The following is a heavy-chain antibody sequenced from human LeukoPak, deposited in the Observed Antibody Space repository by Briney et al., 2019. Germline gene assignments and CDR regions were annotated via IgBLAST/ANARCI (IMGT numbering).Heavy chain of an antibody. CDR1: GFTFSSYA. CDR2: IYSGGNT. V-gene: IGHV3-53*04. Sequence: PGGSLRLSCAASGFTFSSYAMSWVRQAPGKGLEWVSVIYSGGNTFYADSVKGRFTISRHNSQNTLYLQMNSLRGEDTALYYCARYRAYSGYDYWGQGTLVTVSS. J-gene: IGHJ4*02. D-gene: IGHD5-12*01. CDR3: ARYRAYSGYDY.